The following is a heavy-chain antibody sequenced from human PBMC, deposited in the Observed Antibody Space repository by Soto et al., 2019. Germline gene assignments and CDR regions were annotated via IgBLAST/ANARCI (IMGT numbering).Heavy chain of an antibody. J-gene: IGHJ4*02. CDR1: GYIFTNYW. CDR2: IYPGDSDT. D-gene: IGHD1-1*01. CDR3: ASLSRLEPRSAFDY. Sequence: GESLRISCKGSGYIFTNYWVGWVRQMPGKGLEWMGIIYPGDSDTKYSPSFQGQVTISADKSINTAYLQWSSLKASDTAMYYCASLSRLEPRSAFDYWGQGTLVTVSS. V-gene: IGHV5-51*01.